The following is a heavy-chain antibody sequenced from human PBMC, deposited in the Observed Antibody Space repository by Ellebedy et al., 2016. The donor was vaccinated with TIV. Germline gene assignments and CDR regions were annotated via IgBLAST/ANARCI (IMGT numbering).Heavy chain of an antibody. Sequence: PGGSLRLSCAASGFIFTSYAIHWVRQAPGKGLEWVAVISNDGANKYYADSVKGRFTISRDNSKNTLDLQMNSLRAEDTAVYYCAKDHGYKMDDYFDYWGQGTLVTVSS. J-gene: IGHJ4*02. CDR1: GFIFTSYA. CDR3: AKDHGYKMDDYFDY. V-gene: IGHV3-30-3*01. CDR2: ISNDGANK. D-gene: IGHD5-18*01.